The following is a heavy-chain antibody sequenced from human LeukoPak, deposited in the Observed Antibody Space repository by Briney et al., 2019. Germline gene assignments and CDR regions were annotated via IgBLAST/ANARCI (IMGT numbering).Heavy chain of an antibody. CDR2: IYYSGST. V-gene: IGHV4-59*08. J-gene: IGHJ4*02. CDR1: GGSFSGYY. Sequence: SETLSLTCAVYGGSFSGYYWSWIRQPPGKGLEWIGYIYYSGSTNYNPSLKSRVTISVDTSKNQFSLKLSSVTAADTAVYYCARHPTYYFDYWGQGTLVTVSS. CDR3: ARHPTYYFDY.